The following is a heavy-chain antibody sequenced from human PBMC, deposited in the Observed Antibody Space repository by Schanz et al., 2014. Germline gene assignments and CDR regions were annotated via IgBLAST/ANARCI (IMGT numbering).Heavy chain of an antibody. CDR1: GFTFSTHA. J-gene: IGHJ4*02. CDR2: IGVDGTTT. Sequence: EVQLLESGGGLVQPGGSLRLSCAASGFTFSTHAMHWVRQAPGMGLEWVSVIGVDGTTTYYADSVKGRFTISRDNSKTTLYLQRNSLQTEDTAVYYCTADLWFGAVWGVWWGQGTLVTVSS. CDR3: TADLWFGAVWGVW. V-gene: IGHV3-23*01. D-gene: IGHD3-10*01.